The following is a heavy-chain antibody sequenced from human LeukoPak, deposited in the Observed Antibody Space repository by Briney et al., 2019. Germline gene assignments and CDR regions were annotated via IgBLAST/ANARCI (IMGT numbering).Heavy chain of an antibody. CDR2: INHSGST. V-gene: IGHV4-34*01. J-gene: IGHJ5*02. CDR3: ARATYYYGSGSSPQGSWFDP. CDR1: GGSFSGYY. D-gene: IGHD3-10*01. Sequence: SETLSLTCAVYGGSFSGYYWSWIRQPPGKELEWIGEINHSGSTNYNPSLKSRVTISVDTSKNQFSLKLSSVTAADTAVYYCARATYYYGSGSSPQGSWFDPWGQGTLVTVSS.